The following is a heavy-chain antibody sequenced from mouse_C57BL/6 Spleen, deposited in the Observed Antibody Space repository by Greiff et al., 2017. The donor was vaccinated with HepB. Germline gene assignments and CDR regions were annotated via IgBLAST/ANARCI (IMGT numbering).Heavy chain of an antibody. V-gene: IGHV7-3*01. CDR2: IRNKANGYTT. Sequence: EVQLVESGGGLVQPGGSLSLSCAASGFTFTDYYMSWVRQPPGKALEWLGFIRNKANGYTTEYSASVKGRFTISRDNSQSILYLQMNALRAEDSATYYCARYYEYDGWFAYWGQGTLVTVSA. CDR1: GFTFTDYY. J-gene: IGHJ3*01. CDR3: ARYYEYDGWFAY. D-gene: IGHD2-4*01.